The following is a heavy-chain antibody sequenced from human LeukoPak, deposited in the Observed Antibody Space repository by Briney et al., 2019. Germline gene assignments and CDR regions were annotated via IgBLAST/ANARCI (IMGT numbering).Heavy chain of an antibody. CDR1: GFTVSSNY. D-gene: IGHD6-19*01. V-gene: IGHV3-53*01. CDR3: AKRGHSSGWYLHAFDI. CDR2: IYSGGST. J-gene: IGHJ3*02. Sequence: GGSLRLSCAASGFTVSSNYMSWVRQAPGKGLEWVSVIYSGGSTYYADSAKGRFTISRDSSKNTLYLQMNSLRAEDTAVYYCAKRGHSSGWYLHAFDIWGQGTMVTVSS.